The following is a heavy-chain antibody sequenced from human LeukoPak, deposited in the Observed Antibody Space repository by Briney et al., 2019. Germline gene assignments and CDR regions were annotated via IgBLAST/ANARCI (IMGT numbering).Heavy chain of an antibody. CDR3: ARAPGSGYYYTYRLAFDI. D-gene: IGHD3-22*01. CDR2: ISSSSSTI. V-gene: IGHV3-48*01. Sequence: PGGSLRLSCAASGFTFSSYSMNWVRQAPGKGLEWVSYISSSSSTIYYADSVKGRFTISRDNAKNSLYLQMNSLRAEDTAVYYCARAPGSGYYYTYRLAFDIWGQGTMVTVSS. CDR1: GFTFSSYS. J-gene: IGHJ3*02.